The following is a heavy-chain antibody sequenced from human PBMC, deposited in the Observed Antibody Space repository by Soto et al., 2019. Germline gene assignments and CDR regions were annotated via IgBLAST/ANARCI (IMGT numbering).Heavy chain of an antibody. V-gene: IGHV4-59*04. CDR2: IYYSGLT. CDR1: GGSISSYY. Sequence: PSETLSLTCTVSGGSISSYYWSWIRQPPGKGLEWIGYIYYSGLTYYNPSLKSRVTLSVDTSKNQVSVSLNSVTAADTAVYYCAPLTVSLSGPYGIHVWGQGTTVTVSS. J-gene: IGHJ6*02. CDR3: APLTVSLSGPYGIHV. D-gene: IGHD3-3*01.